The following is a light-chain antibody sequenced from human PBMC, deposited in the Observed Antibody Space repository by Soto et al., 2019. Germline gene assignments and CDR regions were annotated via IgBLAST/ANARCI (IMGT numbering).Light chain of an antibody. CDR2: MNN. CDR3: AAWGDRLTGVL. Sequence: QSVLTQPPSASGTPGQRVTISCSGSSSDIGSNAVYWYQQLPGTAPKLLIYMNNQRPSGVPDRFSGAKSGTSASLAISGLRSEHEADYYCAAWGDRLTGVLFGGGTKLTVL. CDR1: SSDIGSNA. J-gene: IGLJ2*01. V-gene: IGLV1-47*01.